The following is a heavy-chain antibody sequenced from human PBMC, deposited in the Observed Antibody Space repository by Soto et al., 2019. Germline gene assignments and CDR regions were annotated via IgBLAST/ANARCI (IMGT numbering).Heavy chain of an antibody. CDR1: GYIFTAYG. V-gene: IGHV1-18*01. D-gene: IGHD3-22*01. CDR2: VSTNDDRT. Sequence: QVQLVQSGPEVKMPGASVKVSCKTSGYIFTAYGLAWLRQAPGQRPEWMGWVSTNDDRTNYAQKFQGRVTMTTDRSTTTTSMELRSLRPDDTADYYCARELNTESSAYYSFAFWGQGTLVTVSS. J-gene: IGHJ4*02. CDR3: ARELNTESSAYYSFAF.